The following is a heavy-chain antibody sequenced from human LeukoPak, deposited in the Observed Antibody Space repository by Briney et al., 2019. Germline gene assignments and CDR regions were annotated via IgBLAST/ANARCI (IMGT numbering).Heavy chain of an antibody. J-gene: IGHJ3*02. CDR2: IHYSGRT. CDR1: GGSISSNPYY. Sequence: SETLSLTCNVSGGSISSNPYYWAWIRQPPGKRLEWIGSIHYSGRTYNNASLKSRVTISVDTSKNQFSLKLSSVTAADTSVYYCARDEHGFDIWGQGTMVTVSS. V-gene: IGHV4-39*02. CDR3: ARDEHGFDI.